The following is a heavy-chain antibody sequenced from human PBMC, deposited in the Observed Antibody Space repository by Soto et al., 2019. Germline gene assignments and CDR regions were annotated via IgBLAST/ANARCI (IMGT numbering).Heavy chain of an antibody. Sequence: NPGGSLRLSCAASGFTFSSYSMNWVRQAPGKGLEWVSSISSSSSYIYYADSVKGRFTISRDNAKNSLYLQMNSLRAEDTAVYYCARDSTIFGVVIDVSPHHYYYGMDVWGQGTTVTVSS. V-gene: IGHV3-21*01. J-gene: IGHJ6*02. D-gene: IGHD3-3*01. CDR2: ISSSSSYI. CDR3: ARDSTIFGVVIDVSPHHYYYGMDV. CDR1: GFTFSSYS.